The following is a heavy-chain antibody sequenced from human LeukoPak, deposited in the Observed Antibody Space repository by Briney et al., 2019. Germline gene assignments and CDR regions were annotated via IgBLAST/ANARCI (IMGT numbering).Heavy chain of an antibody. CDR3: AKRDYDILTGYYVWGSYRYTYYFDY. J-gene: IGHJ4*02. D-gene: IGHD3-16*02. CDR1: GFTFSSYA. Sequence: GGSLRLSCAASGFTFSSYAISWVRQAPGKGLEWVSAISGSGGSTYYADSVKGRFTISRDNSRNTLYLQMNSLRAEDTAVYYCAKRDYDILTGYYVWGSYRYTYYFDYWGQGTLVTVSS. CDR2: ISGSGGST. V-gene: IGHV3-23*01.